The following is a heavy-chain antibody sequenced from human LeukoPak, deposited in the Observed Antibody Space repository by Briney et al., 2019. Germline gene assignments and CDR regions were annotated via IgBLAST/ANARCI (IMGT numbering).Heavy chain of an antibody. CDR3: LIAAHFDY. D-gene: IGHD6-6*01. J-gene: IGHJ4*02. Sequence: SCKASGYTFTSYYMHWVRQAPGKGLEWVAVISYDGSNKYYADSVKGRFTISRDNSKNTLYLQMNSLRAEDTAVYYCLIAAHFDYWGQGTLVTVSS. V-gene: IGHV3-30-3*01. CDR1: GYTFTSYY. CDR2: ISYDGSNK.